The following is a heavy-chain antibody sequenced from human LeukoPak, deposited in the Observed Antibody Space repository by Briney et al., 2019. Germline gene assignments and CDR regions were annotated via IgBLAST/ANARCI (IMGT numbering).Heavy chain of an antibody. CDR1: GFTFSSYA. CDR2: MSGSGTST. V-gene: IGHV3-23*01. J-gene: IGHJ5*02. Sequence: PGGSLRLSCSASGFTFSSYAMSWVRQAPGKGLEWVSGMSGSGTSTYYADSVKGRFTISRDNSRNTLYLQMNSLRVDDTAVYYCAKGRRALIPWFDHWGQGILVTVSS. CDR3: AKGRRALIPWFDH.